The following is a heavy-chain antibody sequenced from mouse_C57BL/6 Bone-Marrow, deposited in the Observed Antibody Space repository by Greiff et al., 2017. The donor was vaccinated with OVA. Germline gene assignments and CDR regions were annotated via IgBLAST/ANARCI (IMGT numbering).Heavy chain of an antibody. J-gene: IGHJ1*03. D-gene: IGHD1-1*01. CDR1: GYTFTSYW. CDR3: AGGYYYGSSFHWYFDV. Sequence: QVQLQQPGTELVKPGASVKLSCKASGYTFTSYWMHWVKQRTGQGLEWIGNINPSNGGTNYNEKFKSKATLTVDKSSSTAYMQLSSLTSEDSAVYYCAGGYYYGSSFHWYFDVWGTGTTVTVSS. V-gene: IGHV1-53*01. CDR2: INPSNGGT.